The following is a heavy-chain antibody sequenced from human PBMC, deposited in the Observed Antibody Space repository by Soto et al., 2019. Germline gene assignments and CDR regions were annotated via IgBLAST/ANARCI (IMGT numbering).Heavy chain of an antibody. CDR3: ARIESIARNWFDP. Sequence: GESLKISCKGSGYSFTNYWISWVRRITGKGLEWMGNIDPVDSYTNYSPSFQGHVTFSVDTSISTAYLQWSSLKASDTAMYYCARIESIARNWFDPWGQGTLVTVSS. V-gene: IGHV5-10-1*01. CDR2: IDPVDSYT. D-gene: IGHD6-13*01. CDR1: GYSFTNYW. J-gene: IGHJ5*02.